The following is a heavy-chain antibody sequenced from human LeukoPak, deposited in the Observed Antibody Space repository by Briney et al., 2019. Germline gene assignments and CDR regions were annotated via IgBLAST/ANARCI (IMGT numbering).Heavy chain of an antibody. Sequence: ASVKVSCKASGYTFSNNDINRVRQATGQGLEWMGWMNPISGNTGFAQKFQGRVTITRITSISTAYMEMSSLRSDDTAVYYCVRGAKCSGADCDSTKEYVYYFDYWGQGTLVTVSS. CDR1: GYTFSNND. V-gene: IGHV1-8*03. D-gene: IGHD6-25*01. CDR2: MNPISGNT. CDR3: VRGAKCSGADCDSTKEYVYYFDY. J-gene: IGHJ4*02.